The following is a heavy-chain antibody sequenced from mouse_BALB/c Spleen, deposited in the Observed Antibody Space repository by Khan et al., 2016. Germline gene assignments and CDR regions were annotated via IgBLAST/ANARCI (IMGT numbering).Heavy chain of an antibody. CDR2: IRLKSDDYVS. V-gene: IGHV6-6*02. CDR1: GFTFSNYW. Sequence: EVKLEESGGGLVQPGGSMKLSCVASGFTFSNYWMNWVRQSPEKGLEWVAAIRLKSDDYVSHYAESGQGRFTSSRDDSKSSVEHEKTNLRAEATGIYYCWIQLWGQGTTVTVSS. D-gene: IGHD3-3*01. CDR3: WIQL. J-gene: IGHJ2*01.